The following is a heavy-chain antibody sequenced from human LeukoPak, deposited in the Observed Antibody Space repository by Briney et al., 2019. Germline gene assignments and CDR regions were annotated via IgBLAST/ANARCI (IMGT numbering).Heavy chain of an antibody. J-gene: IGHJ5*01. D-gene: IGHD5-24*01. CDR1: GYTVTSYD. Sequence: ASVNLSCKASGYTVTSYDINWVRQTPGQGLEWMRWMNPKSTHTGYEQKFQGRVTMTRITSIATAYMELSSLRSEVTAMYYCARGPSLQRRWVGGRWFDSWGQGTLVTVSS. V-gene: IGHV1-8*01. CDR2: MNPKSTHT. CDR3: ARGPSLQRRWVGGRWFDS.